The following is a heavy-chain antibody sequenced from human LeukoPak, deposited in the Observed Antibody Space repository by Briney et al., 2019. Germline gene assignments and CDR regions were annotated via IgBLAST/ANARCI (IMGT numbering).Heavy chain of an antibody. V-gene: IGHV1-18*01. CDR1: GYTFISYG. CDR3: AKQFTGDANGDPTGAFDI. Sequence: ASVKVSCKASGYTFISYGITWVRQAPGQGLEWMGWISTYNGNTKYAQKVQGTVTMTRDTSTSTVYMELSSLRSEDTAVYYCAKQFTGDANGDPTGAFDIWGQGTMVTASS. D-gene: IGHD4-17*01. J-gene: IGHJ3*02. CDR2: ISTYNGNT.